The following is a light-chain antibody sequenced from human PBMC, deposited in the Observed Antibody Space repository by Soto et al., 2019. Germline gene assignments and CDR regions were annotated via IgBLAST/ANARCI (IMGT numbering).Light chain of an antibody. J-gene: IGKJ1*01. V-gene: IGKV1-5*03. Sequence: DIQMTQSPSTLSASVGDRVTITCRASQSIGGRLAWYQQKPGKAPNLLIYQASNLQSGVPSRFSGSGAGTEFSLTISSLQSDDAAVYYCQQYNSYGTFGQGTKVQIK. CDR3: QQYNSYGT. CDR2: QAS. CDR1: QSIGGR.